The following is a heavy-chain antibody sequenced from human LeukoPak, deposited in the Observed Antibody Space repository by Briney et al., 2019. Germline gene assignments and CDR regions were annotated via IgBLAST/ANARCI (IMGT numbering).Heavy chain of an antibody. CDR3: ARTREVVVAADYFDY. V-gene: IGHV1-2*02. CDR2: INPNSGGT. Sequence: ASVKVSCKASGYTFTGYYMHWVRQAPGQGLEWMGWINPNSGGTNYAQKFQGRVTMTRDTSISTAYMELSRLRSDDTAVYYCARTREVVVAADYFDYWGQGTLVTVSS. CDR1: GYTFTGYY. D-gene: IGHD2-15*01. J-gene: IGHJ4*02.